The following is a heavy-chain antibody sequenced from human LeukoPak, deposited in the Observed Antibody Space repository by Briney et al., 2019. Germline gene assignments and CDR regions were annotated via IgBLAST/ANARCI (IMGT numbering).Heavy chain of an antibody. Sequence: TGGPLRLSCVASGSTFSNYAMSWVRLAPGRGLEWVSVIRGSGLTTFYADSVKGRFTISRDNSKNTLYLQMISLRAEDTAVYYCAKERREQSRDNFFDYWGQGTLVTVSS. D-gene: IGHD1-26*01. CDR2: IRGSGLTT. CDR1: GSTFSNYA. V-gene: IGHV3-23*01. CDR3: AKERREQSRDNFFDY. J-gene: IGHJ4*02.